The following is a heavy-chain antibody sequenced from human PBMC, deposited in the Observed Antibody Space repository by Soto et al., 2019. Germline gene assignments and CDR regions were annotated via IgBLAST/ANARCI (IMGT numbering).Heavy chain of an antibody. D-gene: IGHD2-15*01. CDR3: AKTSEGGSIVVVVAATCPLDY. Sequence: PGGSLRLSCAASGFTFSSYAMSWVRQAPGKGLEWVSAISGSGGSTYYADSVKGRFTISRDNSKNTLYLQMNSLRAEDTAVYYCAKTSEGGSIVVVVAATCPLDYWGQGTLVTVSS. CDR2: ISGSGGST. CDR1: GFTFSSYA. V-gene: IGHV3-23*01. J-gene: IGHJ4*02.